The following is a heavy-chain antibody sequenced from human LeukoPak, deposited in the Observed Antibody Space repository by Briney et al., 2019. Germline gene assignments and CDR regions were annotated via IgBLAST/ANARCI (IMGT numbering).Heavy chain of an antibody. V-gene: IGHV1-8*01. CDR1: GYTFSTCD. D-gene: IGHD1-1*01. J-gene: IGHJ4*02. CDR2: MNPNSGNT. Sequence: GASVTVSCTASGYTFSTCDINWVRQATGQGLEWMGWMNPNSGNTGFAHKFQGRVTMTRDTSINTAYMELSSLRSDDTAVYYCARVLGSISHWGQGTLVTVPS. CDR3: ARVLGSISH.